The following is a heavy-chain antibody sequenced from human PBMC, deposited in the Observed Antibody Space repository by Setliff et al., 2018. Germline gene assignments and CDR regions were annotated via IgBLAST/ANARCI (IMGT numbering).Heavy chain of an antibody. CDR2: IYSSGST. CDR3: ARKGISALSGAFDM. CDR1: GGSISSGDYY. J-gene: IGHJ3*02. V-gene: IGHV4-30-4*08. D-gene: IGHD1-26*01. Sequence: SAPLSLTCTVSGGSISSGDYYWSWIRQPPGKGLEWIGYIYSSGSTNYNPSLKSRVTISMDTSKNQFSLKLSSVTAADTAVYYCARKGISALSGAFDMWGQGTMVTVSS.